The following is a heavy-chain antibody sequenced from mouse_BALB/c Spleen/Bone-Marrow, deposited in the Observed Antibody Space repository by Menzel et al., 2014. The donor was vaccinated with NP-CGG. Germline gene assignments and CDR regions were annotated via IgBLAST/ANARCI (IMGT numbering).Heavy chain of an antibody. D-gene: IGHD2-4*01. CDR2: IDPANGNT. CDR1: GFNIKDTY. V-gene: IGHV14-3*02. Sequence: VQIQQSGAELVKPGASVKLSCTASGFNIKDTYMHWVKQRPEQGLEWIGRIDPANGNTKYDPKFQGKATITADTSSNTAYLQLSSLTSEDTAVYYCAKYGGLRYAMDYWGQGTSVTVSS. J-gene: IGHJ4*01. CDR3: AKYGGLRYAMDY.